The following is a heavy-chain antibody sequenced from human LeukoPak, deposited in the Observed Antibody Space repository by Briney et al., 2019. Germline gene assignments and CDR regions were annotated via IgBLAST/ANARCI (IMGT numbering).Heavy chain of an antibody. Sequence: SGGSLRLSCAASGFTFSSYSMNRVRQAPGKGLEWVSYISSSSSTIYYADSVKGRFTISRDNAKNSLYLQMNSLRAEDTAVYYCATPIVGAPRYWGQGTLVTVSS. CDR2: ISSSSSTI. J-gene: IGHJ4*02. CDR1: GFTFSSYS. V-gene: IGHV3-48*04. D-gene: IGHD1-26*01. CDR3: ATPIVGAPRY.